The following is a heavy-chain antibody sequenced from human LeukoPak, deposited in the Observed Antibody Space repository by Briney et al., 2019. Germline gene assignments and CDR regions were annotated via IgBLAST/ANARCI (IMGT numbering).Heavy chain of an antibody. CDR2: INPSGGST. V-gene: IGHV1-46*01. CDR3: ARVTNYYDSSGYPYYYYYYMDV. Sequence: ASVKVSCKXSGYTFTSYYMHWVRQAPGQGLEWMGIINPSGGSTSYAQKFQGRVTMTRDTSTSTVYMELSSLRSEDTAVYYCARVTNYYDSSGYPYYYYYYMDVWGKGTTVTVSS. D-gene: IGHD3-22*01. CDR1: GYTFTSYY. J-gene: IGHJ6*03.